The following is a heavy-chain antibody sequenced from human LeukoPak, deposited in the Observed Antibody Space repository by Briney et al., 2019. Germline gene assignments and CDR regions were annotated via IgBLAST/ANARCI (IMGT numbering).Heavy chain of an antibody. Sequence: PGGSLRLSSAASGFTFSNYDMYWVRQAPGKGLEWVAFIEYGGSKQNYADSVKGRLTISRDNSKNTLYLQMNSLRTEDTAVYYCAKGGRHGYSRDERGYFDHWGQGTLVTVSS. D-gene: IGHD5-12*01. V-gene: IGHV3-30*02. J-gene: IGHJ4*02. CDR2: IEYGGSKQ. CDR1: GFTFSNYD. CDR3: AKGGRHGYSRDERGYFDH.